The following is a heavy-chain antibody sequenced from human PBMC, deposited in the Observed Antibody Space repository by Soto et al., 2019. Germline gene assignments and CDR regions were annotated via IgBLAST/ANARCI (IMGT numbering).Heavy chain of an antibody. D-gene: IGHD3-10*01. CDR3: AKDPYYY. V-gene: IGHV1-69*04. CDR2: IIPILGIA. J-gene: IGHJ4*02. Sequence: SPLKGARKASGGAFSIYLGSWVRQAPGQGLEWMGRIIPILGIANYAQKFQGRVTITADKSTSTAYMELSSLRAEDTAVYYCAKDPYYYWGQGTLVTVSS. CDR1: GGAFSIYL.